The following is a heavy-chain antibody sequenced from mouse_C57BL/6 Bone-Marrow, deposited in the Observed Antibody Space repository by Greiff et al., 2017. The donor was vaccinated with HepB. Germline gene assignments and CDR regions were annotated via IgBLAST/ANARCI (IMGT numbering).Heavy chain of an antibody. V-gene: IGHV1-7*01. CDR1: GYTFTSYW. Sequence: VQLQQSGAELAKPGASVKLSCKASGYTFTSYWMHWVKQRPGQGLEWIGYINPSSGYTKYNQKFKDKATLTADKSSSTAYMQLSSQTDEDSAVYYCARGTTVVEGYAMDYWGQGTSVTVSS. CDR3: ARGTTVVEGYAMDY. D-gene: IGHD1-1*01. J-gene: IGHJ4*01. CDR2: INPSSGYT.